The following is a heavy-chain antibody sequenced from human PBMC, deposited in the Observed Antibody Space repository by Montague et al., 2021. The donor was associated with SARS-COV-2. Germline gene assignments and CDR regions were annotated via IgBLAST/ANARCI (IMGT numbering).Heavy chain of an antibody. CDR1: GFTFSSYA. CDR2: IGGSAEST. CDR3: ASPKDRRYTYTWQTRWYFDL. J-gene: IGHJ2*01. Sequence: SLRLSCAASGFTFSSYAMNWVRQAPGKGLEWVSGIGGSAESTYYGDSVKGRFTISRDNSKNTLYLQMNSLRAEDTAVYYCASPKDRRYTYTWQTRWYFDLWGRGTLVTVSS. V-gene: IGHV3-23*01. D-gene: IGHD2-2*02.